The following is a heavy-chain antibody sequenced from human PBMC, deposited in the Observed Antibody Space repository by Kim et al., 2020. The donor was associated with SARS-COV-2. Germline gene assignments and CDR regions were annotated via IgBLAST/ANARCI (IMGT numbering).Heavy chain of an antibody. CDR3: ATLPPGGGVTGKYYFDY. D-gene: IGHD1-20*01. CDR2: INSSSSYI. V-gene: IGHV3-21*04. CDR1: GFTFSSYS. J-gene: IGHJ4*02. Sequence: GGSLRLSCAASGFTFSSYSMNWVRQAPGKGLEWVSSINSSSSYIYYADSVKGRFTISRDNAKNSLYLQMNSLRAEDTAVYYCATLPPGGGVTGKYYFDYWGPGTLVTVSS.